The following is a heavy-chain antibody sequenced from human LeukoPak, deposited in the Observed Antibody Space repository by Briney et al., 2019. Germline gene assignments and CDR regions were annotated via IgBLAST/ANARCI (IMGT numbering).Heavy chain of an antibody. CDR2: ISSSSSYI. D-gene: IGHD5-24*01. J-gene: IGHJ4*02. CDR1: GFTFSSYS. Sequence: GGSLRLSCAASGFTFSSYSMNWVRQAPGKGLEWVSSISSSSSYIYYADSVKGRFTISRDNAKNSLYLQMNSLRAEDTAVYYCASGKRGRWLQLLDYWGQGTLVTVSS. CDR3: ASGKRGRWLQLLDY. V-gene: IGHV3-21*01.